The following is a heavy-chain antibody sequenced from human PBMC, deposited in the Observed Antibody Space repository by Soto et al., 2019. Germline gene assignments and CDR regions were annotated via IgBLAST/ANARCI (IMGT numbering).Heavy chain of an antibody. CDR3: AWGEAPNYYYYYGRDV. CDR1: GGTFSSYA. V-gene: IGHV1-69*01. CDR2: IIPIFGTA. D-gene: IGHD3-16*01. Sequence: QVQLVQSGAEVKKPGSSVKVSCKASGGTFSSYAISWVRQAPGQGLEWMGGIIPIFGTANYAQKFQGRVTITADESTSTAYMELRSLGSEDTAVYYCAWGEAPNYYYYYGRDVWGQGTTVTVSS. J-gene: IGHJ6*02.